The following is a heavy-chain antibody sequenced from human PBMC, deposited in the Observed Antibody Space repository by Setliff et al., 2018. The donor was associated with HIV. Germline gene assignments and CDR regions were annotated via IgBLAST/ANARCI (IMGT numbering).Heavy chain of an antibody. D-gene: IGHD6-19*01. V-gene: IGHV1-46*01. J-gene: IGHJ4*01. CDR1: GYTFTSYP. Sequence: GASVKVSCKASGYTFTSYPMHWVRQAPGQGLEWMGVINTSGGGAGYAEKFRGRVTMTRDTSTNTVYMDLRNLRSEDTAVYYCARNQGDASGWYAGDYWGHGALVTVS. CDR2: INTSGGGA. CDR3: ARNQGDASGWYAGDY.